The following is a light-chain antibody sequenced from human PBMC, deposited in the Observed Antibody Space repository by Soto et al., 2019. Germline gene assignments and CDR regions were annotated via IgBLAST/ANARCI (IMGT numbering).Light chain of an antibody. CDR1: SSDVGAYNF. J-gene: IGLJ1*01. Sequence: QSALTQPASVSGAPGQSITISCTGTSSDVGAYNFVSWYQHHPGKAPKLMIYGVTNRPSGVSNSFSGSKSGNTASLTISGLQAEDEAYYYCNSYTRSSRYVFGTGTKLTVL. V-gene: IGLV2-14*01. CDR3: NSYTRSSRYV. CDR2: GVT.